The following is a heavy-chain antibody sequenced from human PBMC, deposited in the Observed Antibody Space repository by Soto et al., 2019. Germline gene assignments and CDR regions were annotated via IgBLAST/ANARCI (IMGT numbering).Heavy chain of an antibody. CDR3: ARGGPVSVSPAWQLLGYFDY. Sequence: KPSETLSPTCSVSGGSISRGAYFWTWIRQFPGKGLEWIAYISYTGATYYNPSLKSRVTILADTSKNQFSLKLNSVTSADTAVYYCARGGPVSVSPAWQLLGYFDYWGQGTLVTVSS. J-gene: IGHJ4*02. V-gene: IGHV4-31*03. D-gene: IGHD2-15*01. CDR2: ISYTGAT. CDR1: GGSISRGAYF.